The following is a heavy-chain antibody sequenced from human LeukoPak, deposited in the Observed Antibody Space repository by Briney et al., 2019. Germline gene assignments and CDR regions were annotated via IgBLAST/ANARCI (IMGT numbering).Heavy chain of an antibody. D-gene: IGHD1-26*01. J-gene: IGHJ4*02. CDR2: IYTSGST. Sequence: SETLSLTCTVSGGSISSGSYYWSWIRQPAGKGLEWIGRIYTSGSTNYNPSLKSRVTISVDTSKNQFSLKLSSVTAADTAVYYCARSRSGRGSYEFDYWGQGTLVTVSS. V-gene: IGHV4-61*02. CDR1: GGSISSGSYY. CDR3: ARSRSGRGSYEFDY.